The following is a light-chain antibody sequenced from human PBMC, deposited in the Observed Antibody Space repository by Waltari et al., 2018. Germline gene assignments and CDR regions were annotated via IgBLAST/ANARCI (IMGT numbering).Light chain of an antibody. Sequence: DIQMTQSPSFLSASVGDRVTISCRASQSVGINLNWSQQRPGQAPNLLIFGVSSLHGGAPSRFSGSGSETVFSLTIRGLQPEDFATYYCHQTHSFPRTFGQGTKVEIK. CDR2: GVS. CDR1: QSVGIN. V-gene: IGKV1-39*01. J-gene: IGKJ2*02. CDR3: HQTHSFPRT.